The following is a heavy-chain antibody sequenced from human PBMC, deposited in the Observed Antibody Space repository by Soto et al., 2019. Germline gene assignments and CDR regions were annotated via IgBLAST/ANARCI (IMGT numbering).Heavy chain of an antibody. Sequence: QVQLQQWGAGLLKPSETLSLTCAVYGGSFSGYYWSWIRQPPGMGLEWIGEINHSGSTNYNPSLKSRVTISVDTSKNQFSLKLSSVTAAEMAVYYCAINYGSGSYGMDVWGQGTTVTVSS. CDR3: AINYGSGSYGMDV. CDR1: GGSFSGYY. V-gene: IGHV4-34*01. J-gene: IGHJ6*02. D-gene: IGHD3-10*01. CDR2: INHSGST.